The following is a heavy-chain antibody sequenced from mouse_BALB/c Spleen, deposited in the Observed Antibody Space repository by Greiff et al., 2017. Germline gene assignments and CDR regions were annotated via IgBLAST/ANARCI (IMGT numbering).Heavy chain of an antibody. D-gene: IGHD2-3*01. CDR1: GFTFSSYY. Sequence: EVQGVESGGGLVKLGGSLKLSCAASGFTFSSYYMSWVRQTPEKRLELVAAINSNGGSTYYPDTVKGRFTISRDNAKNTLYLQMSSLKSEDTALYYCARQGYSDAMDYWGQGTSVTVSS. V-gene: IGHV5-6-2*01. J-gene: IGHJ4*01. CDR2: INSNGGST. CDR3: ARQGYSDAMDY.